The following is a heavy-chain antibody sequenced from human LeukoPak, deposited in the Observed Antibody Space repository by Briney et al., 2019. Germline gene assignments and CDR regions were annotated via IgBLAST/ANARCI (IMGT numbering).Heavy chain of an antibody. D-gene: IGHD3-10*01. CDR1: GFTFSNYG. J-gene: IGHJ4*02. CDR3: ARGYGSGSYPIDY. CDR2: IWYDGSNK. V-gene: IGHV3-33*01. Sequence: GGSLRLSCAASGFTFSNYGMHWVRQAPGKALEWVAVIWYDGSNKYYADSVKGRFTISRDNSKNTLYLQMNSLRADDTAVYHCARGYGSGSYPIDYWGQETLVTVPS.